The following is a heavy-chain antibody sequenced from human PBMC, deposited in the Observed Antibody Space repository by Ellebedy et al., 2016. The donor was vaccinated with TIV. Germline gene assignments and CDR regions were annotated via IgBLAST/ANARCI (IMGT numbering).Heavy chain of an antibody. Sequence: GESLKISCAASEFTFSTYHMHWVRQAPGKGLEWVAVIWYDGTAKFYAESVKGRFTISRDNSQNTLSLEMNSLRADDTALYYCARELGGSGGSDFDYWGQGTLVTVSS. D-gene: IGHD2-15*01. CDR1: EFTFSTYH. CDR2: IWYDGTAK. J-gene: IGHJ4*02. CDR3: ARELGGSGGSDFDY. V-gene: IGHV3-33*01.